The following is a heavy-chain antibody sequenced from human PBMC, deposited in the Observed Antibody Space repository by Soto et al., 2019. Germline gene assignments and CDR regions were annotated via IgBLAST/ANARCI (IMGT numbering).Heavy chain of an antibody. CDR2: IWYDGSNK. J-gene: IGHJ6*02. CDR1: GFTFSSYG. D-gene: IGHD1-1*01. CDR3: ARDLEASYYGMDV. Sequence: QVQLVESGGGVVQPGRSLRLSCAASGFTFSSYGMHWVRQDAGKGLEWVAVIWYDGSNKYYADSVKGRFTISRDNSKNTLYLQMNSLRAEDTAVYYCARDLEASYYGMDVWGQGTTVTVSS. V-gene: IGHV3-33*01.